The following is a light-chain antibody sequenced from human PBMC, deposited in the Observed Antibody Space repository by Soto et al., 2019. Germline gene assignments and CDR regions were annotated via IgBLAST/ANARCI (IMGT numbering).Light chain of an antibody. CDR3: QQSKSYSSLA. V-gene: IGKV1-5*01. Sequence: DIQMTQSPSTLSASVGDSVTITCRASQSIISWLAWYPQKLGRAPRLLIYDASSLESGVPSRFSGSGYGTEFTRTTSSLMPDEFATSYCQQSKSYSSLAFGGGTKLAIK. CDR1: QSIISW. CDR2: DAS. J-gene: IGKJ4*01.